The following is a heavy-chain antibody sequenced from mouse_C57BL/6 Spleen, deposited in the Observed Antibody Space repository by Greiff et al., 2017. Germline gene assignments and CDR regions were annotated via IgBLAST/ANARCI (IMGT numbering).Heavy chain of an antibody. CDR1: GYTFTSSW. D-gene: IGHD1-1*01. CDR2: IYPSDSET. V-gene: IGHV1-61*01. Sequence: QVQLQQPGAELVRPGSSVKLSCKASGYTFTSSWMDWVKQRPGQGLEWIGNIYPSDSETHYNQKFKDKATLTVDKSSSTAYMQLSSLTSEDSAVFYCARSDGSSYPYYAMDYWGQGTSVTVSS. J-gene: IGHJ4*01. CDR3: ARSDGSSYPYYAMDY.